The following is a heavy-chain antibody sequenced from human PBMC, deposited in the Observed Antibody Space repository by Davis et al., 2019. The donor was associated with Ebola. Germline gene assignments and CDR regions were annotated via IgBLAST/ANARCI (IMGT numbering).Heavy chain of an antibody. J-gene: IGHJ5*02. CDR1: GGSISSYY. CDR2: IYHSGST. Sequence: SETLSLTCTVSGGSISSYYWSWIRQPPGKGLEWIGYIYHSGSTYYNPSLKSRVTISVDRSKNQFSLKLSSVTAADTAVYYCARGSWLHNWFDPWGQGTLVTVSS. V-gene: IGHV4-59*12. D-gene: IGHD5-12*01. CDR3: ARGSWLHNWFDP.